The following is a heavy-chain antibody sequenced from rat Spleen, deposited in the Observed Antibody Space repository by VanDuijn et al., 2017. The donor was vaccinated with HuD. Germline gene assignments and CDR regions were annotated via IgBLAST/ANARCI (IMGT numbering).Heavy chain of an antibody. J-gene: IGHJ2*01. CDR2: IDPDGGRT. D-gene: IGHD4-3*01. Sequence: EVQLVETGGGLVQPGRSLKLSCVASGFTFSSYWMYWIRQAPGKGLEWVSSIDPDGGRTYYPDSVKGRFTISRDNAKSTIYLQMNSLGSEDTATYYCAVSGYGYWGQGVMVTVSS. CDR1: GFTFSSYW. CDR3: AVSGYGY. V-gene: IGHV5-58*01.